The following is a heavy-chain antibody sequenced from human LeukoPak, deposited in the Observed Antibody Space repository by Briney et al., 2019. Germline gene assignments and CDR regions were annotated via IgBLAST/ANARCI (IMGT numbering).Heavy chain of an antibody. CDR3: ARVARVTIVRGVIDY. J-gene: IGHJ4*02. CDR2: IYYRAST. D-gene: IGHD3-10*01. Sequence: KPSEAPSVTRTVSGGSLSSSIYYRGWTRHPPRKGLEWIGRIYYRASTNYNPSLKSRVTISVDTSTNPSSLKLSSVNAADTAVYYCARVARVTIVRGVIDYWGQGTLVTVSS. V-gene: IGHV4-39*01. CDR1: GGSLSSSIYY.